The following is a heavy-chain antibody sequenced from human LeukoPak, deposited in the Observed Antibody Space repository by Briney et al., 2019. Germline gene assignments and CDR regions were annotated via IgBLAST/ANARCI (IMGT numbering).Heavy chain of an antibody. V-gene: IGHV4-4*07. J-gene: IGHJ3*02. CDR3: ARDGYDLWSGYYNHDAFDI. Sequence: SETLSLTCTVSGGSISSYYWSWIRQPAGKGLEWIGRIYTSGSTNYNPSLKSRVTISVDTSKNQFSLKLSSVTAADTAVYYCARDGYDLWSGYYNHDAFDIWGQGTMVTVSS. CDR1: GGSISSYY. CDR2: IYTSGST. D-gene: IGHD3-3*01.